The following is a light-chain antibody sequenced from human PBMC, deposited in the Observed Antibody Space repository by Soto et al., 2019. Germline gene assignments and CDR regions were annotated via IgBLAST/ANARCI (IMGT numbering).Light chain of an antibody. V-gene: IGLV2-8*01. CDR2: EVS. Sequence: QSALTQPPSASGSPGQSVTISCTGTSSDVGGYEYVSWYQQHPGKAPKLMIYEVSARPSGVPDRFSGSKSGNTASLTVSGLQAEDAADYYCSSYGGTNNLVFGGGTKLTVL. CDR3: SSYGGTNNLV. CDR1: SSDVGGYEY. J-gene: IGLJ2*01.